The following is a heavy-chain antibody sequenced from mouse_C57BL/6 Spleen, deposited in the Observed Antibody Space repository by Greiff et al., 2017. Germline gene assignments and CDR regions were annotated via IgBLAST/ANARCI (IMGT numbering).Heavy chain of an antibody. CDR1: GFTFTDYY. J-gene: IGHJ4*01. V-gene: IGHV7-3*01. CDR2: IRNKANGYTT. Sequence: EVKLMESGGGLVQPGGSLSLSCAASGFTFTDYYMSWVRQPPGKALEWLGFIRNKANGYTTEYSAPVKGRFTISRDHSQSILYLQMNALRAEDSAAYYCARYEGYYYGSSYAMDYWGQGTSVTVSS. D-gene: IGHD1-1*01. CDR3: ARYEGYYYGSSYAMDY.